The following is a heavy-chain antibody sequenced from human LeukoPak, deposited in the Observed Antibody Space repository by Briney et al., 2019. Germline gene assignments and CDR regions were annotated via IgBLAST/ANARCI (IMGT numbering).Heavy chain of an antibody. Sequence: PGGSLRLSCAASGFTVSSYSMNWVRQAQWQGREFVSSISSSSSYIYYADSVRGRFTISRDNDNNSLSLQINSLRAEDRAVYYCARDLYYYDSSGPFDYWGQGTLVTVSS. J-gene: IGHJ4*02. V-gene: IGHV3-21*01. CDR1: GFTVSSYS. CDR2: ISSSSSYI. CDR3: ARDLYYYDSSGPFDY. D-gene: IGHD3-22*01.